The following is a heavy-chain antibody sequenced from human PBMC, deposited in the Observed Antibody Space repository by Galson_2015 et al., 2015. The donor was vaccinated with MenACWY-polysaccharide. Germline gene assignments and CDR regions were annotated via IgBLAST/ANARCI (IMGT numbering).Heavy chain of an antibody. CDR3: ARGYCSSTSCYGPQEDEHDY. Sequence: SLRLSCAASGLTFSDYYMSWIRQAPGKGLEWVSYISSSGSTIYYADSVKGRFTISRDNAKNSLYLQMNSLRAEDTAAYYCARGYCSSTSCYGPQEDEHDYWGQGTLVTVSS. J-gene: IGHJ4*02. V-gene: IGHV3-11*01. D-gene: IGHD2-2*01. CDR2: ISSSGSTI. CDR1: GLTFSDYY.